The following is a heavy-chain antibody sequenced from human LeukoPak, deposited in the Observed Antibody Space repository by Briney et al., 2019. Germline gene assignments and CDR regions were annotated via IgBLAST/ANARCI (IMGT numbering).Heavy chain of an antibody. V-gene: IGHV3-30*18. CDR1: GFTFSSYG. CDR3: AKDTYYYDSSGYPHPDY. D-gene: IGHD3-22*01. Sequence: GSLRLSCAASGFTFSSYGMHWVRQAPGKGLEWVAVISYDGSNKYYADSVKGRFTISRDNSKNTLYLQMNSLRAEGTAVYYCAKDTYYYDSSGYPHPDYWGQGTLVTVSS. CDR2: ISYDGSNK. J-gene: IGHJ4*02.